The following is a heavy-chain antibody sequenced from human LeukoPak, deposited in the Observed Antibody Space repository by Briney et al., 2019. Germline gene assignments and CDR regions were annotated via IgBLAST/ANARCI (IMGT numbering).Heavy chain of an antibody. CDR3: AREVRATNWFDP. V-gene: IGHV4-31*03. CDR2: IYYSGST. J-gene: IGHJ5*02. Sequence: PSQTLSLTCTVPGGSISSGGYYWSWIRQHPGKGLEWIGYIYYSGSTYYNPSLKSRVTISVDTSKNQFSLKLSSVTAADTAVYYCAREVRATNWFDPWGQGTLVTVSS. CDR1: GGSISSGGYY. D-gene: IGHD1-1*01.